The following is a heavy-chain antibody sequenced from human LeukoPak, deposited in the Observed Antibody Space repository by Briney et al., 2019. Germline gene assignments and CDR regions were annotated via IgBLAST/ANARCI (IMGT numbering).Heavy chain of an antibody. CDR1: GYTFTTYW. Sequence: GESLKISGKGSGYTFTTYWIGWVRQMPGKGLEWMGIIYAGDSDTRYSPSFQGQVTISADRSISTAYLQWSSLKASDTAMYYCARRVDSGFSFDFWGQGTLVTVSS. J-gene: IGHJ4*02. CDR3: ARRVDSGFSFDF. V-gene: IGHV5-51*01. CDR2: IYAGDSDT. D-gene: IGHD3-22*01.